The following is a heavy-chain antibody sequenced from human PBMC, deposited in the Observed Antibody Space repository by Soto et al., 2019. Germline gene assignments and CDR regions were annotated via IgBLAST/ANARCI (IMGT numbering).Heavy chain of an antibody. V-gene: IGHV1-3*01. CDR2: INAGNGNT. CDR3: ARDTGYCSSTSCSTCFDY. D-gene: IGHD2-2*01. Sequence: XSVKVSCKASVYTFTSYAMHWVRQAPGQRLEWMGWINAGNGNTKYSQKFQGRVTITRDTSASTAYMELSSLRSEDTAVYYCARDTGYCSSTSCSTCFDYSGQGTLVTVSS. J-gene: IGHJ4*02. CDR1: VYTFTSYA.